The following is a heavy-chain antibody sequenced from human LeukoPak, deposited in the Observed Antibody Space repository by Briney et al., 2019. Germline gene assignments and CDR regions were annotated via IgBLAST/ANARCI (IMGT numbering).Heavy chain of an antibody. CDR3: ARAYDYGDDLNWFDP. Sequence: SETLSLTCTVSGGSISSYYWSRIRQPPVKVLEWIGYIYYSGSTNYNPSLKSRVTISVDTSKNQFSLKLSSVTAADTAVYYCARAYDYGDDLNWFDPWGQGTLVTVSS. J-gene: IGHJ5*02. CDR2: IYYSGST. D-gene: IGHD4-17*01. V-gene: IGHV4-59*01. CDR1: GGSISSYY.